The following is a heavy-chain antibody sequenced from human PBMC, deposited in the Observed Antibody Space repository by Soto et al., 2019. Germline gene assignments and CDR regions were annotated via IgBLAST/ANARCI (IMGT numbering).Heavy chain of an antibody. CDR1: GFTFSSYA. CDR2: ISGSGGST. D-gene: IGHD2-2*01. V-gene: IGHV3-23*01. CDR3: AKEGSIVVPAAMSYYYYMDV. J-gene: IGHJ6*03. Sequence: GGSLRLSCAASGFTFSSYAMSWVRQAPGKGLEWVSAISGSGGSTYYADSVKGRFTISRDNSKNTLYLQMNSLRAEDTAVYYCAKEGSIVVPAAMSYYYYMDVWGKGTTVTVSS.